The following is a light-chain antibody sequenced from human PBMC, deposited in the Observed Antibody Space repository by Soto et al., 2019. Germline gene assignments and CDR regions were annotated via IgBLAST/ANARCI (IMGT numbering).Light chain of an antibody. CDR3: QQYGRSPPT. V-gene: IGKV3-20*01. Sequence: EIGLTQSPGTLSLSPGERATLSCRASQSVSSSYLAWYQQKPGQAPRLLIYAASSRATGTPDRFSGSGSKTDFTLTISRLEPEDFAVYYCQQYGRSPPTFGQGTKVDIK. CDR2: AAS. J-gene: IGKJ1*01. CDR1: QSVSSSY.